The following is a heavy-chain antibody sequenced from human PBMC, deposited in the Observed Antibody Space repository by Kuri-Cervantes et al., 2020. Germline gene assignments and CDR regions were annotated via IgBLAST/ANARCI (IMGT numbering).Heavy chain of an antibody. CDR2: IYYSGST. V-gene: IGHV4-59*12. CDR3: AREMYYYDSSGYYPAYAFDI. Sequence: SETLSLTCTVSGGSISSYYWSWIRQPPGRGLEWIGYIYYSGSTNYNPSLKSRVTISVDKSKNQFSLKLSSVTAADTAVYYCAREMYYYDSSGYYPAYAFDIWGQGTMVTVSS. D-gene: IGHD3-22*01. CDR1: GGSISSYY. J-gene: IGHJ3*02.